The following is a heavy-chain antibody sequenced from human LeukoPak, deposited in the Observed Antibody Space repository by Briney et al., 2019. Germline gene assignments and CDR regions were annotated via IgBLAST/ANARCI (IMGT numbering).Heavy chain of an antibody. CDR3: AKDRLGNCGSGSSFDY. V-gene: IGHV3-23*01. CDR2: ISGSGGST. J-gene: IGHJ4*02. CDR1: GFTFSSYA. Sequence: GGSLRLSCAASGFTFSSYAMSWVRQAPGKGLEWVSAISGSGGSTYYADSVKGRFTISRDNSKNTLYLQMNSLRAEDTAVYYCAKDRLGNCGSGSSFDYWGQGTLVTVSS. D-gene: IGHD3-10*01.